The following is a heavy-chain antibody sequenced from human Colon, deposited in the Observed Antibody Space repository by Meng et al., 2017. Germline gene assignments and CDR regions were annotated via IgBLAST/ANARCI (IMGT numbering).Heavy chain of an antibody. CDR3: ATGLRHGDWFDP. CDR2: IDHFGIS. V-gene: IGHV4-34*02. CDR1: GGSFSGFY. J-gene: IGHJ5*02. Sequence: VPMQQGGAGLLKPSETLALTRAVSGGSFSGFYWSWIRQPPGKGLEWIGEIDHFGISNYNSSLKGRLTMSVDTSKKQISLTLTSVTAADTAVYYCATGLRHGDWFDPWGPGTLVTVSS. D-gene: IGHD4-17*01.